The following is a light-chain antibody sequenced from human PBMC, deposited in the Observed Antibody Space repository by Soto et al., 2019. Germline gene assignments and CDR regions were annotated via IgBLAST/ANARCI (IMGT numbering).Light chain of an antibody. CDR3: QQYDNLPALT. J-gene: IGKJ4*01. Sequence: DIQMTQSPSSLSASVEDRVIITCRASQSISNHLNWYQQKPGKAPKLLIYDASNLETGVPSRFSGSGSGTDFTFTISNLQPEDIATYYCQQYDNLPALTFGGGTKVDIK. CDR2: DAS. V-gene: IGKV1-33*01. CDR1: QSISNH.